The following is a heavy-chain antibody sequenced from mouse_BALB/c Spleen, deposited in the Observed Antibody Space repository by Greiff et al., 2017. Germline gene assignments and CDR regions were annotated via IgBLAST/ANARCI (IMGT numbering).Heavy chain of an antibody. D-gene: IGHD4-1*01. J-gene: IGHJ2*01. Sequence: EVKLMESGGGLVKPGGSLKLSCAASGFTFSSYAMSWVRQTPEKRLEWVATISSGGSYTYYPDSVKGRFTISRDNAKNTLYLQMGSLRSEDTAMYYCARQRTGTVFDYWGQGTTLTVSS. CDR2: ISSGGSYT. CDR3: ARQRTGTVFDY. CDR1: GFTFSSYA. V-gene: IGHV5-9-3*01.